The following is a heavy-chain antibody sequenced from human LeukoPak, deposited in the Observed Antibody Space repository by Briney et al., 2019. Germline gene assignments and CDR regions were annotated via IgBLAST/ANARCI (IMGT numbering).Heavy chain of an antibody. D-gene: IGHD2-15*01. CDR3: AREVEEYCSGGSCYGAHY. CDR2: IIPIFGTA. Sequence: GSSVKVSCKSSGGTFSSYAISWVRQAPGQGLEWMGGIIPIFGTANYAQKFQGRVTITADESTSTAYMELSSLRSEDTAVYYCAREVEEYCSGGSCYGAHYWVQGTLVTVSS. CDR1: GGTFSSYA. V-gene: IGHV1-69*01. J-gene: IGHJ4*02.